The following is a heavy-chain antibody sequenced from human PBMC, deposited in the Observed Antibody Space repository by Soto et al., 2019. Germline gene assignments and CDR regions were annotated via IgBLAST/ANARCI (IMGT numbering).Heavy chain of an antibody. J-gene: IGHJ5*02. CDR1: GGSISSYY. Sequence: SETLSLTCTVSGGSISSYYWSWIRQPPGKGLEWIGYIYYSGSTNYNPSLKSRVTISVDASKNQFSLKLSSVTAADTAVYYCARQALTYYYGSGSLNWFDPWGQGTLVTVS. D-gene: IGHD3-10*01. CDR2: IYYSGST. V-gene: IGHV4-59*08. CDR3: ARQALTYYYGSGSLNWFDP.